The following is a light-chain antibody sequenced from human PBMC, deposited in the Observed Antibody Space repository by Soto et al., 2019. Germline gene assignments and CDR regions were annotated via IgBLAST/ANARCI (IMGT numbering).Light chain of an antibody. J-gene: IGKJ1*01. V-gene: IGKV3-20*01. CDR1: QSVTSNY. CDR3: QQYGSSPQT. Sequence: EIVLTQSPGTLSLSPGERATLSCRASQSVTSNYLAWYQQKAGQAPRLLIYDASSRATGIPDRFSGSGSGTDFTLTISRLEPEDFAMYYCQQYGSSPQTFGQGTKVEIK. CDR2: DAS.